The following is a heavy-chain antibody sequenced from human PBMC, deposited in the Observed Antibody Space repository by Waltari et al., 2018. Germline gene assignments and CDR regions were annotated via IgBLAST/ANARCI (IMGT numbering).Heavy chain of an antibody. CDR2: IDPEDGET. CDR3: APLPGGSGQTFDY. J-gene: IGHJ4*02. V-gene: IGHV1-69-2*01. D-gene: IGHD3-10*01. Sequence: EVQLVQSGAEVKKPGATVQISCTASGYTFIDYFMHLVQQAPGKGLEWLGRIDPEDGETVYADKFQGRVTITADTSTYTSYFELSSLRSDDTAVYYCAPLPGGSGQTFDYWGQGTLLTVSS. CDR1: GYTFIDYF.